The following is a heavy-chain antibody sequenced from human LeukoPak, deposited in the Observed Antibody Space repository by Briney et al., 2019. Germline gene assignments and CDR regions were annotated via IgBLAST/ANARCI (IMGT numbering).Heavy chain of an antibody. V-gene: IGHV4-39*07. D-gene: IGHD6-19*01. Sequence: SETLSLTCTVSGGSISSSSYYWGWIRQPPGKGLEWIGSIYYSGSTYYNPSLKSRVTISVDTSKNQFSLKLSSVTAADTAVYYCATDPRTAVAGTHTFDYWGQGTLVTVSS. CDR3: ATDPRTAVAGTHTFDY. CDR1: GGSISSSSYY. CDR2: IYYSGST. J-gene: IGHJ4*02.